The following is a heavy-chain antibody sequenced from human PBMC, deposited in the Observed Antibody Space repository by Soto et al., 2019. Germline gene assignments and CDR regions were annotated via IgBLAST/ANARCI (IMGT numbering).Heavy chain of an antibody. CDR2: IRRLSDYI. V-gene: IGHV3-21*01. J-gene: IGHJ4*02. D-gene: IGHD2-15*01. CDR1: GFTFSSYS. Sequence: EVQLVDSGGGLVKPGGSLRLSCAASGFTFSSYSMNWVRQAPGKGLEWVSSIRRLSDYIYYADSVKGRFTISRDNAKNSLYLQMNNLRAEDTAVYYCARDLTKVVRSLYYFDYWGQGTLVTVSS. CDR3: ARDLTKVVRSLYYFDY.